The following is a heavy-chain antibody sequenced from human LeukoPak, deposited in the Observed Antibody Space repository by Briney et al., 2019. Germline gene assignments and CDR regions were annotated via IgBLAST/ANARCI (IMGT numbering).Heavy chain of an antibody. CDR3: ARVVTASGRYYFDY. CDR1: GGSISSYY. CDR2: IYYSGST. D-gene: IGHD2-21*02. V-gene: IGHV4-59*01. J-gene: IGHJ4*02. Sequence: SETLSLTCTVSGGSISSYYWSWIRQPPGEGLEWIGYIYYSGSTNYNPSLKSRVTISVDTSKNQFSLRLSSVTAADTAVYYCARVVTASGRYYFDYWGQGTLVTVAS.